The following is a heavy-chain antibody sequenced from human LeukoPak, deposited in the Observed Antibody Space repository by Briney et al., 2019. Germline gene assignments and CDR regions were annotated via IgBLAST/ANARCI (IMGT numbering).Heavy chain of an antibody. J-gene: IGHJ4*02. D-gene: IGHD2-21*01. Sequence: GGSLRLSCAASGFTFSSYSMNWVRQAPGKGLEWVSSISSSSSYIYYADSVKGRFTVSRDNAKNSLYLQMNSLRAEDTAVYYCASIPGSVGFDYWGQGTLVTVSS. V-gene: IGHV3-21*01. CDR2: ISSSSSYI. CDR3: ASIPGSVGFDY. CDR1: GFTFSSYS.